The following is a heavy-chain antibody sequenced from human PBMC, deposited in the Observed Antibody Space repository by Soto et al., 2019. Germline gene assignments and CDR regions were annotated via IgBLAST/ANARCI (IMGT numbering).Heavy chain of an antibody. D-gene: IGHD6-19*01. Sequence: QVQLVESGGGVVQPGRSLRLSCAASGFTFSSYGMHWVRQAPGKGLEWGAVISYDGSNKYYADSVKGRFTISRDNSKNTLYVQMNRLRAEDTAVYYCAKDRGWLAERYYYGMDVWGQGTTVTVSS. CDR1: GFTFSSYG. CDR3: AKDRGWLAERYYYGMDV. J-gene: IGHJ6*02. V-gene: IGHV3-30*18. CDR2: ISYDGSNK.